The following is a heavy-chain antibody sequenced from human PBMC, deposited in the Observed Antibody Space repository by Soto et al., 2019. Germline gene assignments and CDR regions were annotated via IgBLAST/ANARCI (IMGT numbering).Heavy chain of an antibody. CDR3: ARELHDSSGAFDH. J-gene: IGHJ4*02. V-gene: IGHV3-33*01. D-gene: IGHD3-22*01. CDR2: VWYDGSNK. Sequence: QVQLVESGGGVVQPGKSLRLSCAASGFTFSSYGMHWVRQAPGKGLEWVAVVWYDGSNKYYADSVKGRFTISRDNSKNTLQLQMNSLRAEDTAVYYCARELHDSSGAFDHWGQGTLVTVSS. CDR1: GFTFSSYG.